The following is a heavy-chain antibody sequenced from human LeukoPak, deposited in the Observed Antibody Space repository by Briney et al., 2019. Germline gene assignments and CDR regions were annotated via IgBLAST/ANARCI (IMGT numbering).Heavy chain of an antibody. J-gene: IGHJ5*02. Sequence: PSETLSLTCSVSGGSISSSSYYWGWIRQPPGKGLEWIGSIYYSGSTYYNPSLKSRLTISVDTSRNQFSLKLSSVTAADMAVYYCARLSVGIDHWGPGTLVTVSS. CDR2: IYYSGST. D-gene: IGHD4-23*01. CDR1: GGSISSSSYY. CDR3: ARLSVGIDH. V-gene: IGHV4-39*01.